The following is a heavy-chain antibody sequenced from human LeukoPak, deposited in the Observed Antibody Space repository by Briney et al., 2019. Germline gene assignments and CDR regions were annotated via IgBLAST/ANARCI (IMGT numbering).Heavy chain of an antibody. J-gene: IGHJ4*02. CDR3: ARDSGRRGYPEYSFDY. CDR2: IYTSGNT. V-gene: IGHV4-4*07. D-gene: IGHD3-10*01. Sequence: PSETLSLTCTVSGGSIGTYYWSWIRQPAGKGLEWIGRIYTSGNTKYNPSLKSRVTISVDTSKNQFSLKLTSLTAADTAMYYCARDSGRRGYPEYSFDYWGQGTLVTVSS. CDR1: GGSIGTYY.